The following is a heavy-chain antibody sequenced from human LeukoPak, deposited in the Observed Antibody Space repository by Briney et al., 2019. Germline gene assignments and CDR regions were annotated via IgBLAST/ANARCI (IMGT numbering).Heavy chain of an antibody. V-gene: IGHV3-7*01. J-gene: IGHJ1*01. Sequence: QPGGSLRLFCAASGFTFNNFWMTWVRQTPGKGLEWVATINQDGSEKYSADSVKGRFTITRDNAKNSLYLQMDSLRAEDTAVYYCARAGYTYNTLYYWGQGTLVTVSS. D-gene: IGHD3-10*01. CDR3: ARAGYTYNTLYY. CDR1: GFTFNNFW. CDR2: INQDGSEK.